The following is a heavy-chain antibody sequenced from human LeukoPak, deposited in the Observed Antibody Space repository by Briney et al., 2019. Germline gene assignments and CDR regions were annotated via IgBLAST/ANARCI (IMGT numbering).Heavy chain of an antibody. CDR1: GFTFSNAW. CDR3: TTGQYSTYYDFWSGYHTFGY. CDR2: IKSKTDGGTT. J-gene: IGHJ4*02. V-gene: IGHV3-15*01. D-gene: IGHD3-3*01. Sequence: KTGGSLRLSCAASGFTFSNAWMSWVRQAPGKGLEWVGRIKSKTDGGTTDYAAPVKGRFTISRDDSKNTLYLQMNSLKTEDTAVYYCTTGQYSTYYDFWSGYHTFGYWGQGTLVTVSS.